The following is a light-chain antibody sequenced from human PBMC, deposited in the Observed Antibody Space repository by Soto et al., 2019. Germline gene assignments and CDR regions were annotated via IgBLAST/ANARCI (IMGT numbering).Light chain of an antibody. J-gene: IGKJ5*01. CDR2: DAG. Sequence: ETVMTQSPATLSVSPGKRATLSCRASQSVRTNLAWYQQKPGQAPRLLIYDAGTWATGTPARFSGSGSGTEFTLTISSLQSEDFAVYYCQQYNNWQITFGQGTRL. CDR3: QQYNNWQIT. V-gene: IGKV3-15*01. CDR1: QSVRTN.